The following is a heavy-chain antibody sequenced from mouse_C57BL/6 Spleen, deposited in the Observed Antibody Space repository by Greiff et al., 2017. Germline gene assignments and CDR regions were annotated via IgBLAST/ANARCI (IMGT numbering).Heavy chain of an antibody. Sequence: QVQLQQSGAELMKPGASVKLSCKATGYTFTGYWIEWVKQRPGHGLEWIGEILPGSGSTNYNEKFKGKATLTADTSSHTAYTQLSSLTTEDSAIYYVARAFYYEYDVYCDYWGQGTTLTVSS. D-gene: IGHD2-4*01. CDR3: ARAFYYEYDVYCDY. CDR1: GYTFTGYW. V-gene: IGHV1-9*01. J-gene: IGHJ2*01. CDR2: ILPGSGST.